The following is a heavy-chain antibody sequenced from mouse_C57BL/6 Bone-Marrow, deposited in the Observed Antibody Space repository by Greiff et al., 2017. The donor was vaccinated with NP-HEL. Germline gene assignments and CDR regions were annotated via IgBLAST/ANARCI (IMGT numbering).Heavy chain of an antibody. Sequence: EVQLVESGGDLVKPGGSLKLSCAASGFTFSSYGMSWVRQTPDKRLEWVATISSGGSYTYYPDSVKGRFTISRDNAKNTLYLQMSSLKSEDTAMYYCARHARLPYWYFDVWGTGTTVTVSS. J-gene: IGHJ1*03. D-gene: IGHD2-4*01. CDR2: ISSGGSYT. CDR1: GFTFSSYG. CDR3: ARHARLPYWYFDV. V-gene: IGHV5-6*01.